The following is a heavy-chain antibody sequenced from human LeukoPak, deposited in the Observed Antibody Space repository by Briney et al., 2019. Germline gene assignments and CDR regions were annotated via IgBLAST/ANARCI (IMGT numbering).Heavy chain of an antibody. D-gene: IGHD6-19*01. CDR2: IIPIFGTA. V-gene: IGHV1-69*05. CDR3: ARDPSSYSSGWYFHY. J-gene: IGHJ4*02. Sequence: GASVKVSCKASGYTFTGYYMHWVRQAPGQGLEWMGGIIPIFGTANYAQKFQGRVTITTDESTSTAYMELSSLRSEDTAVYYCARDPSSYSSGWYFHYWGQGTLVTVSS. CDR1: GYTFTGYY.